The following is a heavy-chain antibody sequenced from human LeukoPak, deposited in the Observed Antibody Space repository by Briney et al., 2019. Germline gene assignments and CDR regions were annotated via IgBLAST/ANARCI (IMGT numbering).Heavy chain of an antibody. CDR3: ARVERLAAAGTNYYFDY. V-gene: IGHV1-8*02. J-gene: IGHJ4*02. D-gene: IGHD6-13*01. CDR1: GGTFSSYA. CDR2: MNPNSGNT. Sequence: GASVRVSCKASGGTFSSYAINWVRQATGQGLEWMGWMNPNSGNTGYAQKFQGRVTMTRNTSISTAYMELSSLRSEDTAVYYCARVERLAAAGTNYYFDYWGQGTLVTVSS.